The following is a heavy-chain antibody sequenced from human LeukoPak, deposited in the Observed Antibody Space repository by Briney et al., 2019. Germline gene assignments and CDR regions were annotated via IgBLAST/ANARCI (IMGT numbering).Heavy chain of an antibody. CDR3: AKEATLDY. D-gene: IGHD1-26*01. J-gene: IGHJ4*02. Sequence: PGGSLRLSCAASGFTFSSYGMHWVRQAPGKGLEWVAVISYDGSNKYYADSAEGRFTISRDNSKNTLYLQMNSLRAEDTAVYYCAKEATLDYWGQGTLVTVSS. V-gene: IGHV3-30*18. CDR2: ISYDGSNK. CDR1: GFTFSSYG.